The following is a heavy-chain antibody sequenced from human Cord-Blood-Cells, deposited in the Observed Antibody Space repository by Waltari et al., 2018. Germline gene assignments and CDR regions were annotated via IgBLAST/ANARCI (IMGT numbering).Heavy chain of an antibody. CDR3: ARVKTQKPSDIVVVPAAPAYYYYGMDV. J-gene: IGHJ6*02. Sequence: SELKKPGASVKVSCKASGYTFTSYAMNWVRQAPGQGLEWMGWINTNTGNPTYAQGFTGRFVFSLDTSVSTAYLQISSLKAEDTAVYYCARVKTQKPSDIVVVPAAPAYYYYGMDVWGQGTTVTVSS. CDR1: GYTFTSYA. V-gene: IGHV7-4-1*02. CDR2: INTNTGNP. D-gene: IGHD2-2*01.